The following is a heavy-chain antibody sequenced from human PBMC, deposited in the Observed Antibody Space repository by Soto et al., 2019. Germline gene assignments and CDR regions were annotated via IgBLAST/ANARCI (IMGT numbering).Heavy chain of an antibody. CDR2: IYYSGST. D-gene: IGHD2-2*01. CDR1: GGSISSSSYY. J-gene: IGHJ6*02. Sequence: QLQLQESGPGLVKPSETLSLTCTVSGGSISSSSYYWGWIRQPPGKGLEWIGSIYYSGSTYYNPSLKSRVTISVDTSKNQFSLKLSSVTAADTAVYYCASGEIVVAYLGEGMDVWGQGTTVTVSS. V-gene: IGHV4-39*01. CDR3: ASGEIVVAYLGEGMDV.